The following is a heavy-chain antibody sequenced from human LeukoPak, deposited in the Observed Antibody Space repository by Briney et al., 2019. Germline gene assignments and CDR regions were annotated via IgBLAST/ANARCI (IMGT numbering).Heavy chain of an antibody. D-gene: IGHD6-13*01. CDR2: ISSSSSTI. CDR1: GFTFSSYS. V-gene: IGHV3-48*01. Sequence: GGSLRLSCAASGFTFSSYSMNWVRQAPGKGLEWVSYISSSSSTIYYADSVKGRFTISRDNAKNSLYLQMNSLRAEDTAVYYCARDLQQLGQHNFDYWGQGALVTVSS. J-gene: IGHJ4*02. CDR3: ARDLQQLGQHNFDY.